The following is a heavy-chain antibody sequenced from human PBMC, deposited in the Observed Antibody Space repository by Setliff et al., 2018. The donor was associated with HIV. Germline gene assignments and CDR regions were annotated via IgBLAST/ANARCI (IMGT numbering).Heavy chain of an antibody. CDR1: GASISSHNYY. Sequence: SETLSLTCTVSGASISSHNYYWGWIRQSPGKGLEWIASIRSSGDTYYNPSLQSRVNISVDTSNNQISLKLTSVTAADTAVYYCTIPASSLAPNWGRGTQVTVSS. CDR3: TIPASSLAPN. J-gene: IGHJ4*02. V-gene: IGHV4-39*01. CDR2: IRSSGDT.